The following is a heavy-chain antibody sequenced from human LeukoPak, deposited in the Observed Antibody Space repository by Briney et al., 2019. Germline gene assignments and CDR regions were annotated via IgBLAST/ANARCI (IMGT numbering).Heavy chain of an antibody. D-gene: IGHD4-17*01. CDR1: GFTFSSYW. J-gene: IGHJ4*02. V-gene: IGHV3-7*03. Sequence: GGSLRLSCAASGFTFSSYWMSWVRQAPGKGLEWVANIKQDGSEKYYVGSVKGRFTISRDNAKNSLYLQMNSLRAEDTALYYCAKGATVTTSLYYFDYWGQGTLVTVSS. CDR2: IKQDGSEK. CDR3: AKGATVTTSLYYFDY.